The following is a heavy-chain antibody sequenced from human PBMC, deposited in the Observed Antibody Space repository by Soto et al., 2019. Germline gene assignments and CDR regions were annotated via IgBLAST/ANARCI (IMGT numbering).Heavy chain of an antibody. Sequence: LSLTCVVSGYSISNGYFWGWIRQPPGKGLEWVGSIYHNGKTNYNPSLKTRLTISVDTSKNQFSLKLTSVTAADTAVYYCARDLATHSAGDYWGQGTLVTVSS. V-gene: IGHV4-38-2*02. CDR3: ARDLATHSAGDY. D-gene: IGHD3-10*01. J-gene: IGHJ4*02. CDR2: IYHNGKT. CDR1: GYSISNGYF.